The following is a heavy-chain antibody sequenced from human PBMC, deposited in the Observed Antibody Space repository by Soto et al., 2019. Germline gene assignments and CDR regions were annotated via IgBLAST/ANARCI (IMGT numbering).Heavy chain of an antibody. D-gene: IGHD3-16*01. CDR2: LIPIFVTA. Sequence: QVQLVQSGAEVKKPGSSVKVSCKASGGTFSSYAISWVRQAPGQGLEWMGVLIPIFVTADYAQKSQGRVTTTADEPTSTAHMERSSLRAEDTAVYYCASHPHDPLEYYYYYGMDVWGQATTVTVSS. J-gene: IGHJ6*02. CDR3: ASHPHDPLEYYYYYGMDV. V-gene: IGHV1-69*12. CDR1: GGTFSSYA.